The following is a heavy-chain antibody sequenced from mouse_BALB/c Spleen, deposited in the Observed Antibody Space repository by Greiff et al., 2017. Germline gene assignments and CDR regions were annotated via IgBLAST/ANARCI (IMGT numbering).Heavy chain of an antibody. V-gene: IGHV5-6-5*01. CDR3: ARGGGRVYFDY. CDR1: GFTFSSYA. Sequence: DVKLVESGGGLVKPGGSLKLSCAASGFTFSSYAMSWVRQTPEKRLEWVASISSGGSTYYPDSVKGRFTISRDNARNILYLQMSSLRSEDTAMYYCARGGGRVYFDYWGQGTTLTVSS. J-gene: IGHJ2*01. CDR2: ISSGGST.